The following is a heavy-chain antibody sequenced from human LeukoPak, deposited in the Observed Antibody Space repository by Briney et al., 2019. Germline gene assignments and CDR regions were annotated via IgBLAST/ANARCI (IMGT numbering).Heavy chain of an antibody. D-gene: IGHD3-22*01. CDR3: ARGSGTYYYDSSGYSPNYFDY. CDR1: GYTFTSYG. Sequence: ASVKVSCKASGYTFTSYGISWVRQAPGQGLEWMGWISAYNGNTNYAQKLQGRVTMTTDTSTSTAYMELRSLRSDDTAVYYCARGSGTYYYDSSGYSPNYFDYWGQGTLVTVSS. V-gene: IGHV1-18*01. CDR2: ISAYNGNT. J-gene: IGHJ4*02.